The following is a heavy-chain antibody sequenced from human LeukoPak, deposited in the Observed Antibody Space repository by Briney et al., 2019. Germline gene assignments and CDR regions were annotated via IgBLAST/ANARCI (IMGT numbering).Heavy chain of an antibody. Sequence: GGSPRLSCAASGFIFRNYAMSWVRQAPGKGLEWVSGISGSDDDTYDADSVKGRFTISRDNSKNTLYLQMNNLRVEDTAVYYCVKDGSDYYYDSRGYYYYYNGMDVWGQGTTVTVSS. J-gene: IGHJ6*02. V-gene: IGHV3-23*01. D-gene: IGHD3-22*01. CDR1: GFIFRNYA. CDR2: ISGSDDDT. CDR3: VKDGSDYYYDSRGYYYYYNGMDV.